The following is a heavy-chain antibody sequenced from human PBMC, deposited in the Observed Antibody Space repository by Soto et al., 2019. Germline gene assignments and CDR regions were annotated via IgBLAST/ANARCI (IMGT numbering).Heavy chain of an antibody. Sequence: WGSLRLPCPASGFNFSSYAMSWIRQATEKGLEWVSAISGSGGSTYYADSVKGRFTISRDNSKNTLYLQMNSLRAEDTAVYYCARSQGSSTSLEIYYYYYYGMDVWGQGTTVTVSS. D-gene: IGHD2-2*01. V-gene: IGHV3-23*01. CDR2: ISGSGGST. CDR3: ARSQGSSTSLEIYYYYYYGMDV. J-gene: IGHJ6*02. CDR1: GFNFSSYA.